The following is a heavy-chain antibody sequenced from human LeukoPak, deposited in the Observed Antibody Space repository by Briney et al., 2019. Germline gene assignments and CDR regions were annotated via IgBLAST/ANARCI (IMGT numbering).Heavy chain of an antibody. V-gene: IGHV3-11*04. Sequence: SGGSLRLSCAASGFTFSDYYMSWIRQAPGKGLEWVSYISSSGSTIYYADSVKGRFTISRDNAKKLLYLQMNSLRAEDTAVYYCARGTTYDYVSGSFYNGAFDIWGRGTMVTVSS. CDR1: GFTFSDYY. CDR3: ARGTTYDYVSGSFYNGAFDI. D-gene: IGHD3-10*01. J-gene: IGHJ3*02. CDR2: ISSSGSTI.